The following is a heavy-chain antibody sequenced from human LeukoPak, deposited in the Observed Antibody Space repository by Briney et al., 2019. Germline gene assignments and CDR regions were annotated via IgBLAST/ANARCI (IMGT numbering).Heavy chain of an antibody. J-gene: IGHJ4*02. CDR2: ISGSGGST. CDR1: GFTFSNYA. D-gene: IGHD3-22*01. Sequence: PGGSLRLSCAASGFTFSNYAMGWVRQAPGKGLEWVSTISGSGGSTYYADSVKGRFTVSRDNAGNTLFLQMNNLRTDDTAIYYCMGGHGWLPENWGQGTLVTVSS. CDR3: MGGHGWLPEN. V-gene: IGHV3-23*01.